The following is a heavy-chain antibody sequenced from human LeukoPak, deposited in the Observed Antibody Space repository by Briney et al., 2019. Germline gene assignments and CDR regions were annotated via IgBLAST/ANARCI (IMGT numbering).Heavy chain of an antibody. CDR3: SRESGAFCPFGY. J-gene: IGHJ4*02. CDR2: ISLAGQT. CDR1: GCSISGTNL. Sequence: SGTLSLTCGVSGCSISGTNLWSWVRQPPGQRLEWIGEISLAGQTNYNPSLNGRVTMSLDKSSNQLSLNLTSVTAADTATYYCSRESGAFCPFGYWGQGTLVIVSS. V-gene: IGHV4-4*02. D-gene: IGHD1-26*01.